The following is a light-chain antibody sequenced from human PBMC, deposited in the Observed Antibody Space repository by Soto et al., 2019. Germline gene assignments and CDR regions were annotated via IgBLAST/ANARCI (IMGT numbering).Light chain of an antibody. Sequence: QSALTQPASVSGSPGQSIAISCTGTTRDVGGYNSVSWYQQHPGKAPKLMIYNVSNRPSGVSNRFSGSKSGNTASLTISGLQAEDEGDYYCSSYTSSTIWVFGGGTKLTVL. J-gene: IGLJ3*02. CDR2: NVS. CDR1: TRDVGGYNS. CDR3: SSYTSSTIWV. V-gene: IGLV2-14*01.